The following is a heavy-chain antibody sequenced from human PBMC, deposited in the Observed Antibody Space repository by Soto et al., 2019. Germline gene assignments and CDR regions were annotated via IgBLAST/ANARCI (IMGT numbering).Heavy chain of an antibody. J-gene: IGHJ4*02. CDR1: RFTLSDHY. D-gene: IGHD3-3*01. V-gene: IGHV3-72*01. CDR3: ARASTPDSTGYDY. Sequence: EVQLVESGGGLVQPGGSLRLSCAASRFTLSDHYLDWVRQAPGKGLEWVGRSRNRVKSFTTAYAASVRGRFTFSRDDSTNSLYLQMNSLKTDDTAVYYCARASTPDSTGYDYWGQGTLVTVSS. CDR2: SRNRVKSFTT.